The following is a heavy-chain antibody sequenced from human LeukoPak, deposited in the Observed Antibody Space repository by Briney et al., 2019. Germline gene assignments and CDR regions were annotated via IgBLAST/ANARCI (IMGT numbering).Heavy chain of an antibody. Sequence: SETLSLTCTVSGGSISSYYWSWIRQPPGKGLEWIGYIYYSGSTNYNPSLKSRVTISVDTSKNQFSLKLSSVTAADTAVYYCARPGYYEYYYGMDVWGQGTTVTVSS. J-gene: IGHJ6*02. CDR2: IYYSGST. V-gene: IGHV4-59*01. CDR1: GGSISSYY. D-gene: IGHD3-22*01. CDR3: ARPGYYEYYYGMDV.